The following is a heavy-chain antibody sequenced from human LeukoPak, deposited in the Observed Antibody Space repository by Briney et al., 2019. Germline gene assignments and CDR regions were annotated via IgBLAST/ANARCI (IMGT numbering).Heavy chain of an antibody. Sequence: PSLKLSCKASGYTFTSDYMHWVRQTPEQRLERMGIINPSGGTTSYAQKFQGRVTMTRDTSTSTVYMELSSLRSEDTAVYYCARDRGGDYGRGRYYYYYYMDVWGKGTTVTVSS. CDR3: ARDRGGDYGRGRYYYYYYMDV. CDR1: GYTFTSDY. CDR2: INPSGGTT. J-gene: IGHJ6*03. D-gene: IGHD4-17*01. V-gene: IGHV1-46*01.